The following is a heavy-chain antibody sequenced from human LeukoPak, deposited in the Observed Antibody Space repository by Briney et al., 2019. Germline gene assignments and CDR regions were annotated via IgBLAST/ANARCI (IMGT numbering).Heavy chain of an antibody. CDR3: VREHVYGDNVKKYFDY. D-gene: IGHD4-17*01. CDR2: ISGSGGST. V-gene: IGHV3-23*01. CDR1: GFTFSSYA. Sequence: GGSLRPSCAASGFTFSSYAMSWVRQAPGKGLEWVSAISGSGGSTYYTDSVKGRSTISRDNSENTLYLQMNSLRAEDTAAYYCVREHVYGDNVKKYFDYWGQGSLVTVAS. J-gene: IGHJ4*02.